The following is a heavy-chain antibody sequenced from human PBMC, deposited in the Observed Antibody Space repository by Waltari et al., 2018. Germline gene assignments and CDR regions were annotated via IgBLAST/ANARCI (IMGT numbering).Heavy chain of an antibody. V-gene: IGHV4-31*03. J-gene: IGHJ4*02. CDR1: GGSISSGGYY. Sequence: QVQLQESGPGLVKPSQTLSLTCTVPGGSISSGGYYWRWIRQPPGKGLEWIGYIYYSGSTYYNPSLKSRVTISVDTSKNQCSLKLSSVTAADTAVYYCARLGEHYRGAFDYWGQGTLVTVSS. CDR3: ARLGEHYRGAFDY. CDR2: IYYSGST. D-gene: IGHD4-4*01.